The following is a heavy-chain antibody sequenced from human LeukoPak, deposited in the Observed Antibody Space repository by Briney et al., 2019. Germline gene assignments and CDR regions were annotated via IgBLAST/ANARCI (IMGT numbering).Heavy chain of an antibody. V-gene: IGHV1-18*01. CDR2: ISAYNGNT. CDR3: ARDRGRITMVRGEPGAFDI. J-gene: IGHJ3*02. D-gene: IGHD3-10*01. Sequence: GASVKVSCKASGYTFTSYGISWVRQAPGQGLEWVGWISAYNGNTNYAQKLQGRVTMTTDTSTSTAYMELRSLRSDDTAVYYCARDRGRITMVRGEPGAFDIWGQGTMVTVSS. CDR1: GYTFTSYG.